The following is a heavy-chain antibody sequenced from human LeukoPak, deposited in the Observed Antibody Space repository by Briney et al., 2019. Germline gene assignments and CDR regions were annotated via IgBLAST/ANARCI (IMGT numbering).Heavy chain of an antibody. CDR2: IYPGDSDT. Sequence: GDSLKISCQGSGYSFSNYWIGWVRQMPGGGLDLMGIIYPGDSDTRYSSSFQGQVTISADRTTTTAYLQWSRLTASATAMYYFVGRNTDSRHACEPWGQGTLVTVSP. J-gene: IGHJ5*02. V-gene: IGHV5-51*03. D-gene: IGHD1-14*01. CDR1: GYSFSNYW. CDR3: VGRNTDSRHACEP.